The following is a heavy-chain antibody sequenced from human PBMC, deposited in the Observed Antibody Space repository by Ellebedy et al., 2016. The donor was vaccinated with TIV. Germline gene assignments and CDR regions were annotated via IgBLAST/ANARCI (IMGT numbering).Heavy chain of an antibody. V-gene: IGHV4-31*03. CDR2: IYYSGST. D-gene: IGHD6-19*01. J-gene: IGHJ5*02. Sequence: MPSETLSLTCTVSGGSISSGGNYWTWIRQHPWKGLEWIGFIYYSGSTYNNPSLSSRVTMSVDTSKNQFSLNLTSVTAADTAMYYCARGSGWDDPFDPWGQGTLVTVSS. CDR1: GGSISSGGNY. CDR3: ARGSGWDDPFDP.